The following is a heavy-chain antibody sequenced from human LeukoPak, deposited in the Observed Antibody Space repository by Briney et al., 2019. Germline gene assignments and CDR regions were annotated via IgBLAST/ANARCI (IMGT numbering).Heavy chain of an antibody. V-gene: IGHV3-15*01. D-gene: IGHD5-18*01. J-gene: IGHJ3*02. CDR1: GFTFSNAW. CDR3: ARARSSYGYGDAFDI. CDR2: IKSKTDGGTT. Sequence: GGSLRLSCAASGFTFSNAWMSWVRQAPGKGLEWVGRIKSKTDGGTTDYAAPVKGRFTISRDNSKNTLYLQMNSLRAEDTAVYYCARARSSYGYGDAFDIWGQGTMVTVSS.